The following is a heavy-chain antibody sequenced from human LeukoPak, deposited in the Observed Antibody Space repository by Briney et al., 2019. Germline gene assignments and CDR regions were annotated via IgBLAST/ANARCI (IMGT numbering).Heavy chain of an antibody. D-gene: IGHD7-27*01. J-gene: IGHJ4*02. Sequence: GGSLRLSCAASGFTFSTFAMSWVRQAPGKGLEWVSTITTSDGNTYYADSVKGRFTVSRDNSKNTLFLQMNSLRAEDTAVYYCAKDGGLWVSAHWGDSWGRGTLVTVSS. V-gene: IGHV3-23*01. CDR2: ITTSDGNT. CDR1: GFTFSTFA. CDR3: AKDGGLWVSAHWGDS.